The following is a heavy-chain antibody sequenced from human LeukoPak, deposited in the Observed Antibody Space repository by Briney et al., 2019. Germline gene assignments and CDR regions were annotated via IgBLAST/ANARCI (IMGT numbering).Heavy chain of an antibody. D-gene: IGHD3-10*01. J-gene: IGHJ6*03. V-gene: IGHV4-30-4*01. CDR3: ATLPFPGVPSGAYYMDV. CDR2: MYYSGSS. CDR1: GGSITSGDHY. Sequence: SQTLSLTCTVSGGSITSGDHYWTWIRQPPGKGLEWIGYMYYSGSSSYNPSLRSRVTISIDTSKNQFSLRLSSVTAADTAVYYCATLPFPGVPSGAYYMDVWGKGTTVTVSS.